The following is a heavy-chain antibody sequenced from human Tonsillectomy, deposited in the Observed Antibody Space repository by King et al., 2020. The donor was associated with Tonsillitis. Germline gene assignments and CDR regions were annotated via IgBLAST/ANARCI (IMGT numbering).Heavy chain of an antibody. D-gene: IGHD3-16*02. V-gene: IGHV3-48*04. CDR3: ARSALRAGMDV. J-gene: IGHJ6*02. CDR1: GFTFSIYS. Sequence: VQLVESGGVLVQPGGSLRLSCATSGFTFSIYSMNWVRQAPGKGLEWISYISNSRNTIYYADSVKGRFTISRDNAKNSLYLQMNSLRAEDTAVYYCARSALRAGMDVWGQGTTVTVSS. CDR2: ISNSRNTI.